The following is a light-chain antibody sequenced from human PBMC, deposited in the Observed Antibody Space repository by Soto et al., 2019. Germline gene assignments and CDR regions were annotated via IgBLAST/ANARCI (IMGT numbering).Light chain of an antibody. CDR3: HQHNNWPLT. CDR1: QSVSNS. J-gene: IGKJ4*01. Sequence: EIVMTQSPATLSVSPGERATLSCRASQSVSNSLAWYQHKPGQAPRLLISGASTRATGIPARFSGSGSGTEFTLTIDSLQSEDFAVYYCHQHNNWPLTFGGGTKVDI. CDR2: GAS. V-gene: IGKV3-15*01.